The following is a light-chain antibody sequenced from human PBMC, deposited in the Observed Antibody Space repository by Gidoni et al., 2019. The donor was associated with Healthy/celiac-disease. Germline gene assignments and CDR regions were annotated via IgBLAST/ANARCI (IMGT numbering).Light chain of an antibody. V-gene: IGKV1-33*01. CDR1: QDLSNY. CDR2: DSS. J-gene: IGKJ4*01. CDR3: QQYDNLLPLT. Sequence: DIQMTQSPSSLSASVGDRVTITCQASQDLSNYLTWYHQKPGKAPKLLIYDSSNLETGVPSRFSGSGSGTDFTFTISSLQPEDIATYYCQQYDNLLPLTFGGGTKVEIK.